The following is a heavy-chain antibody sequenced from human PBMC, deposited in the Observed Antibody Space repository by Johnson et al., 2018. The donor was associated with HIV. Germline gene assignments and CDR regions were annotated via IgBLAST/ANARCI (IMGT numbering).Heavy chain of an antibody. CDR3: ARDAPNFFDSSGVRDDAFDI. CDR2: IYSDGST. Sequence: VQLVESGGGLIQAGGSLRLSCAASGFTVSSNYMSWVRQAPGKGLEWVSVIYSDGSTYYADSVQGRFTLSRDTSQNTLYLQMNSLRAEDTAVYFCARDAPNFFDSSGVRDDAFDIWGPGTMVTVSS. V-gene: IGHV3-53*01. CDR1: GFTVSSNY. D-gene: IGHD3-22*01. J-gene: IGHJ3*02.